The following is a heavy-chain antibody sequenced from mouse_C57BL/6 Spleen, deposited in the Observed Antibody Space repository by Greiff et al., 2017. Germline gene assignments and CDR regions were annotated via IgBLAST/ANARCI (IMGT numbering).Heavy chain of an antibody. V-gene: IGHV1-81*01. Sequence: QVQLQQSGAELARPGASVKLSCKASGYTFTSYGISWVKQRTGPGLEWIGEIYPRSGNTYYNEKFKGKATLTADKSSSTAYMELRSLTSEDSAVYFCARRGYYYSNPAWFAYWGQGTLVTVSA. CDR3: ARRGYYYSNPAWFAY. CDR1: GYTFTSYG. D-gene: IGHD2-5*01. J-gene: IGHJ3*01. CDR2: IYPRSGNT.